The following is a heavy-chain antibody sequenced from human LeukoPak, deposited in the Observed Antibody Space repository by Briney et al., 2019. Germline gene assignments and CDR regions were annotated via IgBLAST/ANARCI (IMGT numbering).Heavy chain of an antibody. CDR3: ARDYVRGGGYCSGGSCYLTQDYFDY. CDR1: GDSVSSNSAA. V-gene: IGHV6-1*01. D-gene: IGHD2-15*01. CDR2: TYYRSKWYN. Sequence: SQTLSLTCAISGDSVSSNSAAWNWIRQSPSRGLEWLGRTYYRSKWYNDYAVSVKSRITINPDTSMNQFSLQLNSVTPEDTAVYYCARDYVRGGGYCSGGSCYLTQDYFDYWGQGTLVTVSS. J-gene: IGHJ4*02.